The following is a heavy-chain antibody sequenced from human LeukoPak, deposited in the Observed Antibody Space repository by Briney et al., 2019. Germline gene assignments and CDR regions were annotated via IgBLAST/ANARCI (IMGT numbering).Heavy chain of an antibody. D-gene: IGHD2-2*01. J-gene: IGHJ6*03. Sequence: SETLSLTCTVSGVSISSYYWSWIRQPPGKGLEWIGYIYYSGSTNYNPSLKSRVTISVDTSKNQFSLKLSSVTAADTAVYYCARGKYQLPYYYYYMDVWGKGTTVTVSS. CDR3: ARGKYQLPYYYYYMDV. CDR2: IYYSGST. V-gene: IGHV4-59*01. CDR1: GVSISSYY.